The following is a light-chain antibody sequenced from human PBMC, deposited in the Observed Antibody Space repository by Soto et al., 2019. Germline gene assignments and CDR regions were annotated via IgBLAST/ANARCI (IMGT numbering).Light chain of an antibody. Sequence: QSALTQPASVSGSPGQSITISCSGTSSDVGGYNYVSWYQQHPGKAPKLMIYEVSSRPSGVSNRFSGSKSGNTASLTISGIQAEDEADYYCSSYTSSSTLVFGRGTKLTVL. CDR1: SSDVGGYNY. CDR2: EVS. CDR3: SSYTSSSTLV. V-gene: IGLV2-14*01. J-gene: IGLJ2*01.